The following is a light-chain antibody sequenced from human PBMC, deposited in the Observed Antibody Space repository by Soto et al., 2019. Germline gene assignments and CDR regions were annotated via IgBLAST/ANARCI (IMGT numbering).Light chain of an antibody. Sequence: DIQMTQSPSSLSASVGDRITITCRASQSISSYLNWYQHKPGKAPKLLMYAASSLQSGVPSRFSGSGSGTDFTLTISSLQPEDFATYYCQQSYSTSRTFGQGTKLEI. CDR1: QSISSY. CDR3: QQSYSTSRT. V-gene: IGKV1-39*01. J-gene: IGKJ2*01. CDR2: AAS.